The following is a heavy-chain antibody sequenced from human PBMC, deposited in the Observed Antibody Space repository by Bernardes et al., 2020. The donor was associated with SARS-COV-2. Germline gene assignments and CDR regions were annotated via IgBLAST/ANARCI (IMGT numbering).Heavy chain of an antibody. D-gene: IGHD3-22*01. V-gene: IGHV4-59*01. Sequence: TLSLTCTFSGGSISNFYWSWIRQPPGKGLEWIGYIYYSGRTNYNPSLKSRVTISVDTSKNQFSLKLSSVTAADTAVYYCARFDSSGTHIDYWGQGTLVTVSS. CDR3: ARFDSSGTHIDY. CDR1: GGSISNFY. CDR2: IYYSGRT. J-gene: IGHJ4*02.